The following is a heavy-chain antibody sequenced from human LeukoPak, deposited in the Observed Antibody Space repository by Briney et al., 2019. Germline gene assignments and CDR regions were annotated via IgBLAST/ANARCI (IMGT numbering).Heavy chain of an antibody. D-gene: IGHD4-17*01. CDR1: GGSISSGDYY. CDR2: IYYSGST. Sequence: PSETLSLTCTVSGGSISSGDYYWSWIRQPPGKGLEWIGYIYYSGSTYYNPSLKSRVIISVDTSKNQFSLKLRSVTAADTAVYYCTREYGDDNWFDPWGQGTLVTVSS. J-gene: IGHJ5*02. V-gene: IGHV4-30-4*01. CDR3: TREYGDDNWFDP.